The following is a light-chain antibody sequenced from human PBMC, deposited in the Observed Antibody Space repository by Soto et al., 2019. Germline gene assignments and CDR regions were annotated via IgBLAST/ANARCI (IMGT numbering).Light chain of an antibody. CDR3: QQRSNLPFT. CDR2: DAS. J-gene: IGKJ3*01. Sequence: EIVLTQSPATLSLSPGERATLSCRASQSVSSYLAWYQQKPGQAPRLLIYDASNRATGIPPRFSGSESGTDFTLTISSLEPEDFAVYYFQQRSNLPFTFGPGTKVDIK. V-gene: IGKV3-11*01. CDR1: QSVSSY.